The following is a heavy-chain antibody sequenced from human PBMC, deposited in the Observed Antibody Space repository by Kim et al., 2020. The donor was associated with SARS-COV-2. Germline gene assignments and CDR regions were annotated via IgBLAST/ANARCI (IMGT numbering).Heavy chain of an antibody. V-gene: IGHV3-9*01. CDR2: ISWNSGSI. Sequence: GGSLRLSCAASGFTFDDYAMHWVRQVPGKGLGWVSVISWNSGSIVYADSVKGRFTISRDNANNSLYLQMNSLRAEDTAFYYCAKGKDSSGFYSYYFDSWGQGTLVAVSS. D-gene: IGHD3-22*01. CDR3: AKGKDSSGFYSYYFDS. CDR1: GFTFDDYA. J-gene: IGHJ4*02.